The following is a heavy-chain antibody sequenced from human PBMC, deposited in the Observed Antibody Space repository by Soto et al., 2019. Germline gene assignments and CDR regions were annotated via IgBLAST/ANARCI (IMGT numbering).Heavy chain of an antibody. D-gene: IGHD6-19*01. CDR3: ARQKRAVAGPDDAFDI. CDR1: GYSFTSYW. CDR2: IYPGDSDT. Sequence: GESLKISCKGSGYSFTSYWIGWVRQMPGKGLEWMGIIYPGDSDTRYSPSFQGQVTISADKSISTAYLQWSSLKASDTAMYYCARQKRAVAGPDDAFDIWGQGTMVNVSS. J-gene: IGHJ3*02. V-gene: IGHV5-51*01.